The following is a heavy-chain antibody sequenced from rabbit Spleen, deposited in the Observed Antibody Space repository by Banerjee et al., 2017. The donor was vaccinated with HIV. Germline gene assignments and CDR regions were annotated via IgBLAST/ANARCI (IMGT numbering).Heavy chain of an antibody. CDR1: GFFFNKYW. CDR3: ARYPNNGGDFDL. J-gene: IGHJ4*01. CDR2: IDGGSDTT. Sequence: QEQLVESGGGLVQPGGSLTLSCTASGFFFNKYWMSWVRQAPGKGLEWIGYIDGGSDTTYYASWAKGRFTFSKSSSITVTLQMTSLTAADTATYFCARYPNNGGDFDLWGPGTLVTVS. V-gene: IGHV1S45*01. D-gene: IGHD2-1*01.